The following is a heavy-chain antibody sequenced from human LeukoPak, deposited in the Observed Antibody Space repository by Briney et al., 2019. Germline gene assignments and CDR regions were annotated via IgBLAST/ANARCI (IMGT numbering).Heavy chain of an antibody. V-gene: IGHV4-59*08. Sequence: SETLSLTCTVSGGSISSYYWSWIRQPPGKGLEWIGYIYYSGSTNYNPSLKSRVTISVDTSKNQFSLKLSSVTAADTAVYYCARQHDILTGYNLGYWGQGTLVTVSS. J-gene: IGHJ4*02. CDR1: GGSISSYY. D-gene: IGHD3-9*01. CDR2: IYYSGST. CDR3: ARQHDILTGYNLGY.